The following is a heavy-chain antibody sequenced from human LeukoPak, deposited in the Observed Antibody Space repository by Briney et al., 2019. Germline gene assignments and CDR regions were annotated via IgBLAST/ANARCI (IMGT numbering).Heavy chain of an antibody. D-gene: IGHD3-9*01. CDR1: GYTFTSYG. J-gene: IGHJ5*02. CDR3: ARDKGVLRYFDWFQNWFDP. V-gene: IGHV1-69*13. CDR2: IIPIFGTA. Sequence: PGAAVKVSCMASGYTFTSYGISWVRQAPGQGLEWMGGIIPIFGTANYAQKLQGRVTITADESTRTAYMDMSSLRSEDKAGYYCARDKGVLRYFDWFQNWFDPWGQGTLVTVSS.